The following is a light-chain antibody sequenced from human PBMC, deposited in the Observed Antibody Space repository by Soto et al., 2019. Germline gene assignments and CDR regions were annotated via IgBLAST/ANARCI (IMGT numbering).Light chain of an antibody. V-gene: IGKV3-11*01. CDR1: QSVSSY. Sequence: EIVLTQSPATLSLSPGERATLSCRASQSVSSYLAWYQQKPGQAPRLLIYDASNRATGIPARFSGSGPGTKFSLTICSLQSEDFAFYYCQEYNNWPLSFGGGTKV. J-gene: IGKJ4*01. CDR3: QEYNNWPLS. CDR2: DAS.